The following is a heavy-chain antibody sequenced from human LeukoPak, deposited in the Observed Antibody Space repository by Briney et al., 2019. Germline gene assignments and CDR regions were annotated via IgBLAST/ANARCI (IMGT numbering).Heavy chain of an antibody. V-gene: IGHV4-28*03. CDR3: ARDLRYSSGSWFDP. Sequence: SETPSLTCAVSDYSISSTNWWGWIRQPPGKGLEWIGYIYYSGSTYYNPSLKSRVTMSVDTSKNQFSLKLSSVTAADTAVYYCARDLRYSSGSWFDPWGQGTLVTVSS. CDR1: DYSISSTNW. D-gene: IGHD1-1*01. J-gene: IGHJ5*02. CDR2: IYYSGST.